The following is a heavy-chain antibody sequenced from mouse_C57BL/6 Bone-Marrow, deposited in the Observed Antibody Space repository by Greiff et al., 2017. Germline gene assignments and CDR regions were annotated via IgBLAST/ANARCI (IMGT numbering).Heavy chain of an antibody. J-gene: IGHJ3*01. V-gene: IGHV5-6*01. Sequence: EVKLVESGGDLVKPGGSLKLSCAASGFTFSSYGMSWVRQTPDKRLEWVATISSGGSYTYYPDSVKGRFTNSRDNAKNTLYLQMSSLKSEDTAMYYCARDLYHAGGQGTLVTVSA. CDR2: ISSGGSYT. CDR3: ARDLYHA. D-gene: IGHD1-1*01. CDR1: GFTFSSYG.